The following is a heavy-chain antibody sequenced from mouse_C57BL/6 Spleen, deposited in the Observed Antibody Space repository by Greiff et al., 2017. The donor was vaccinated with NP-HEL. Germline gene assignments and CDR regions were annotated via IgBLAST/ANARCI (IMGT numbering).Heavy chain of an antibody. J-gene: IGHJ4*01. CDR3: TRDETTVVATYYYAMDY. CDR1: GFTFSSYA. D-gene: IGHD1-1*01. CDR2: ISSGGDYI. V-gene: IGHV5-9-1*02. Sequence: DVQLVESGEGLVKPGGSLKLSCAASGFTFSSYAMSWVRQTPEKRLEWVAYISSGGDYIYYADTVKGRFTISRDNARNTLYLQMSSLKSEDTAMYYCTRDETTVVATYYYAMDYWGQGTSVTVSS.